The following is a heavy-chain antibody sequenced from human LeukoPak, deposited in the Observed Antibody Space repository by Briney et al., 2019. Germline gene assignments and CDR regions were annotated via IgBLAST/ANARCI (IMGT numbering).Heavy chain of an antibody. V-gene: IGHV4-61*01. CDR1: GGSVTYTNYY. J-gene: IGHJ4*02. CDR2: IHYSGST. CDR3: ARVVGDGYSDY. D-gene: IGHD5-24*01. Sequence: SETLSLTCTVSGGSVTYTNYYWSWIRQSPGKGLEWIGYIHYSGSTNYNPSLRSRVTMSVDMSKNQFSLKLTSVTAADTAVYYCARVVGDGYSDYWGQGTLVTVSS.